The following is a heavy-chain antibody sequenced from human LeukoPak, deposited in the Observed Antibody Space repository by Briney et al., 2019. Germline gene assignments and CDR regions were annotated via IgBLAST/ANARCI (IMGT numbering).Heavy chain of an antibody. CDR2: IYTDGRT. CDR3: ARSEGSGWGILAYYYCYMDV. D-gene: IGHD6-19*01. J-gene: IGHJ6*03. Sequence: GGSLRLSCAASGFTVSSNYMGWVRQSPGKGLEWVSVIYTDGRTYSADSMKGRFTLSRDNSKNTLYLQMSSLRAEDTAVYYCARSEGSGWGILAYYYCYMDVWGKGTTVTVSS. V-gene: IGHV3-66*01. CDR1: GFTVSSNY.